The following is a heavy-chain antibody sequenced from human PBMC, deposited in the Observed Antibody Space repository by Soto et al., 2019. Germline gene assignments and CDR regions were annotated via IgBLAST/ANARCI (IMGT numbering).Heavy chain of an antibody. CDR1: GVTFSSSA. J-gene: IGHJ4*02. V-gene: IGHV1-69*01. D-gene: IGHD4-17*01. CDR2: LGAIFGTA. CDR3: ARVRGMTTGTTGEAATNLFDY. Sequence: QVQLVQSGAEVKKPGSSVQVSCKAAGVTFSSSAISRVRQAPGQGLEWMGGLGAIFGTANYAHKFQGRVTITAYESTRTAYMELSSLRSDDTAVYYCARVRGMTTGTTGEAATNLFDYWGQGTLVNVYS.